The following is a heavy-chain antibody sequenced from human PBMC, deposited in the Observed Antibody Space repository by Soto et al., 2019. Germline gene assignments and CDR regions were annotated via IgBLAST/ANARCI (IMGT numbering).Heavy chain of an antibody. CDR2: IYYSGST. D-gene: IGHD6-13*01. CDR1: GGSVSSGNYY. CDR3: ARAGIAAAGYYFDY. J-gene: IGHJ4*02. Sequence: SETLSLTCSVSGGSVSSGNYYWSWIRHPPGKGLEWIGYIYYSGSTNYNPSLKSRVTISVDTSKNQFSLKLSSVTAADTAVYYCARAGIAAAGYYFDYWGQGTLVTVSS. V-gene: IGHV4-61*01.